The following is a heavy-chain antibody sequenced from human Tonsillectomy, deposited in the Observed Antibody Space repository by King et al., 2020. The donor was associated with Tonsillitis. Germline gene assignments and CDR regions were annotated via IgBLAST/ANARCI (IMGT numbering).Heavy chain of an antibody. CDR2: TTGSGGGT. V-gene: IGHV3-23*04. D-gene: IGHD3-3*01. CDR3: AKKGEDTMFGVGEDYYYGMDA. Sequence: VQLVESGGGLIQPGGSLRLSCAASGFTFSSYAMGWVRQAPGKGLEWVSDTTGSGGGTYYADSVKGRFTISRNNSKNTLYLQMNSLRAEDTAVYYWAKKGEDTMFGVGEDYYYGMDAWGQGTTVTVSS. CDR1: GFTFSSYA. J-gene: IGHJ6*02.